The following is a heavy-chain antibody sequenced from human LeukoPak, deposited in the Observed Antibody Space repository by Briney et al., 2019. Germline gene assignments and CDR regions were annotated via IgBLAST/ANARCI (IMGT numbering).Heavy chain of an antibody. J-gene: IGHJ4*02. V-gene: IGHV2-5*01. Sequence: SGPTLVNPTQTLTLTCTFSGFSLSTSGVGVGWIRQPPGKALEWLALIYWNDDKRYSPSLKSRLTITKDTSKNQVVLTMTNMDPVDTATYYRGGPTYYFDYWGQGTLVTVSS. CDR3: GGPTYYFDY. CDR1: GFSLSTSGVG. CDR2: IYWNDDK. D-gene: IGHD3-16*01.